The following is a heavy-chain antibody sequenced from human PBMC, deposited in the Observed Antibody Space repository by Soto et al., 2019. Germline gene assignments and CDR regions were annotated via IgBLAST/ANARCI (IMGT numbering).Heavy chain of an antibody. J-gene: IGHJ4*02. V-gene: IGHV3-7*02. CDR1: GFNFNTYW. CDR2: MNHDGSLI. Sequence: GGSLRLSCGASGFNFNTYWMSWVRQAPGKGLEWVANMNHDGSLIYYMDSVKGRFTISRDNAKNELFLQLSSLRVEDTAVYYCAKYSGTYSFENWGQGTLVTVSS. D-gene: IGHD1-26*01. CDR3: AKYSGTYSFEN.